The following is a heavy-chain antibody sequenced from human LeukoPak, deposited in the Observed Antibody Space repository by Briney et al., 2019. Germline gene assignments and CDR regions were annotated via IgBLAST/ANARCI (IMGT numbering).Heavy chain of an antibody. J-gene: IGHJ4*02. CDR2: IYHSGSS. CDR1: GYSISSGYY. Sequence: SETLSLTCTVSGYSISSGYYWGWIRQPPGRGLEWIGSIYHSGSSYYNPSLKSRVTISIDTSKNQFSLKLSSVTAADTAVYYCARGLMITFGGVIVIGGGTFDYWGQGTLVTVSS. CDR3: ARGLMITFGGVIVIGGGTFDY. D-gene: IGHD3-16*02. V-gene: IGHV4-38-2*02.